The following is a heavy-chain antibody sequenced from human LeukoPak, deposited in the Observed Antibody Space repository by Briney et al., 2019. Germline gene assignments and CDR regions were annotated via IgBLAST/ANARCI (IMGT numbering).Heavy chain of an antibody. D-gene: IGHD1-1*01. Sequence: GGSLRLSCAASGFTFSSYSMHWVRQAPGKGLEWVAVIWDDGSNEYYADSVKGRFTIFRDNRRNTLYLQMNSLRAEDTAVYSCARDHSGTQDYWGQGTLVTVSS. CDR2: IWDDGSNE. V-gene: IGHV3-33*08. CDR1: GFTFSSYS. CDR3: ARDHSGTQDY. J-gene: IGHJ4*02.